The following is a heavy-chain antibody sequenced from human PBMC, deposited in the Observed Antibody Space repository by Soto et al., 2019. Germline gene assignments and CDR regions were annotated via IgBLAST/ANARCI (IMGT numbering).Heavy chain of an antibody. CDR1: GYTFTGYY. CDR2: ISPSGGGT. CDR3: AGDSVLYSPRSDGYYYYYMDV. Sequence: ASVRVSCKAFGYTFTGYYMHWVRQAPGQGLEWMGWISPSGGGTNHSQCFQGGVPTTTETSVSTAFMQLSKLRSDEVAVYYCAGDSVLYSPRSDGYYYYYMDVRGKGTTVTVCS. D-gene: IGHD2-8*01. J-gene: IGHJ6*03. V-gene: IGHV1-2*02.